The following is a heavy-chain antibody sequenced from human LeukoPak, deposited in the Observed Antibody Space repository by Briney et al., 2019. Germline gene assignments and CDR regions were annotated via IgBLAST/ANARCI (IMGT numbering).Heavy chain of an antibody. D-gene: IGHD4-17*01. Sequence: PSETLSLTCTVSGDSVTTYYWSWIRQPPGKGLEWLGYVYYSGSTNYNPSLKSRVTISVDTSKNQFSLKLSSVTAADTAVYYCAREGLTTGFDYWGQGTLVTVSS. V-gene: IGHV4-59*02. CDR2: VYYSGST. CDR3: AREGLTTGFDY. J-gene: IGHJ4*02. CDR1: GDSVTTYY.